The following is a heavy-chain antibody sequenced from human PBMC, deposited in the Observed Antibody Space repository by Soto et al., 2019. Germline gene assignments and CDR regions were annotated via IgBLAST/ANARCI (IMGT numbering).Heavy chain of an antibody. V-gene: IGHV3-23*01. CDR3: AKVRAKSIAAPVDY. CDR1: GFTFSSYA. CDR2: INGSGGST. Sequence: GGSLRLSCAASGFTFSSYAMSWVRQAPGKGLEWVSAINGSGGSTYYADSVKGRFTISRDNSKNTLYLQMNSLRAEDTAVYYCAKVRAKSIAAPVDYWGQGTLVTVSS. D-gene: IGHD6-6*01. J-gene: IGHJ4*02.